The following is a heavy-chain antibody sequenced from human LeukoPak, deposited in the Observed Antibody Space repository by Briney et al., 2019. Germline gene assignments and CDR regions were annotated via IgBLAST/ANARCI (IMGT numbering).Heavy chain of an antibody. J-gene: IGHJ5*02. Sequence: SETLSLTCTVSGGSISTYYWSWIRQPPGKGLEWIGYIHNSGNTNYNPSLKSRVTISVDTSKNQFSLKLSSVTAADTAVYYCAALNSGSYWDWFDPWGQGTLVTVSS. CDR2: IHNSGNT. V-gene: IGHV4-59*12. CDR1: GGSISTYY. CDR3: AALNSGSYWDWFDP. D-gene: IGHD1-26*01.